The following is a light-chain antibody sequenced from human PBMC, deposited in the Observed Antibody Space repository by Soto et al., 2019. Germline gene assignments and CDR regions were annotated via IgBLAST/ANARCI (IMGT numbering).Light chain of an antibody. J-gene: IGLJ1*01. CDR2: EVD. Sequence: QSALPQPASLSGSPGQSITISCTGTTSDIGSYNLVSWYQQHPGKVPKVMIYEVDKRPSGVSNRFSGCKSGNTASLTISGIQAEDEADYYCWAYAGSNSYVFGTGPKVTVL. V-gene: IGLV2-23*02. CDR1: TSDIGSYNL. CDR3: WAYAGSNSYV.